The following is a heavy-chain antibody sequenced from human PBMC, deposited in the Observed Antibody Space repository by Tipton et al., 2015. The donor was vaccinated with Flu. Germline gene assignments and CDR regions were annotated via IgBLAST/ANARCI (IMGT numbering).Heavy chain of an antibody. CDR1: GGTFSSYA. D-gene: IGHD3-22*01. CDR3: ARDTGDYYDSSGYYPFDY. Sequence: QSGPEVKKPGSSVKVSCKASGGTFSSYAISWVRQAPGQGLEWMGGIIPIFGTANYAQKFQGRVTITADESTSTAYMELSSLRSEDTAVYYCARDTGDYYDSSGYYPFDYWGQGTLVTVSS. CDR2: IIPIFGTA. J-gene: IGHJ4*02. V-gene: IGHV1-69*01.